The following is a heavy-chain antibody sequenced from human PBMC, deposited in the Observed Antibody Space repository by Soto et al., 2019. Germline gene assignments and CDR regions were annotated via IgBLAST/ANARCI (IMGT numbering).Heavy chain of an antibody. Sequence: SETLSLTCTVSGDSVSKYYWNWIRQPAGKGLEWIGRIYTTRSPNYNPSLKSRVTMSVDTSKNQFSLKLNLSSVTAADTAVYYCARSPAYGDYANLDTWGQGTLVT. J-gene: IGHJ5*02. CDR2: IYTTRSP. CDR1: GDSVSKYY. D-gene: IGHD4-17*01. V-gene: IGHV4-4*07. CDR3: ARSPAYGDYANLDT.